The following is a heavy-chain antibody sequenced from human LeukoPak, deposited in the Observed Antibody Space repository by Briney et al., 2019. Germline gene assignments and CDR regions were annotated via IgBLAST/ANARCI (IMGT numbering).Heavy chain of an antibody. CDR2: IYYSGST. CDR3: ARSIPITIFGVALGAFDI. V-gene: IGHV4-30-4*08. D-gene: IGHD3-3*01. J-gene: IGHJ3*02. CDR1: GGSISSGDYY. Sequence: KPSQTLSLTCTVSGGSISSGDYYWSWIRQPPGKGLEWIGYIYYSGSTYYNPSLKSRVTISVDTSKNQFSLKLSSVTAADTAVYYCARSIPITIFGVALGAFDIWGQGTMVTVSS.